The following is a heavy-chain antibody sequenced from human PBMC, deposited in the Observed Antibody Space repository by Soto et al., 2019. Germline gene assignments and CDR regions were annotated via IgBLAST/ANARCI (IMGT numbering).Heavy chain of an antibody. V-gene: IGHV3-7*01. CDR3: ASSLL. Sequence: EVQMVESGGGLVQPGGSLRLSCAASGFAFSGYWMYWVRQAPGKGLEWVANINEDGSEMNYVDSVKGRFTISRDNAKTSLYLQMNSLRVEDTAVYYCASSLLRGQGTLVTVSS. CDR2: INEDGSEM. J-gene: IGHJ4*02. CDR1: GFAFSGYW.